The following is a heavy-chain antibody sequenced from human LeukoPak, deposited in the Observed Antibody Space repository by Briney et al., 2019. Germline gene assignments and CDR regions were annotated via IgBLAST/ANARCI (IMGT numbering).Heavy chain of an antibody. CDR2: ITSAGENT. D-gene: IGHD3-22*01. J-gene: IGHJ4*02. CDR1: EFTFSIYA. CDR3: AKDRPNYYGSNGHYYRRDGDY. V-gene: IGHV3-23*01. Sequence: PGGSLRLSCAASEFTFSIYAMSWVRQAPGKGLEWVSSITSAGENTFHTGSVKGRFTISRDNSRNTLYLQMNSLRAEDTAIYYCAKDRPNYYGSNGHYYRRDGDYWGQGTLVTVSS.